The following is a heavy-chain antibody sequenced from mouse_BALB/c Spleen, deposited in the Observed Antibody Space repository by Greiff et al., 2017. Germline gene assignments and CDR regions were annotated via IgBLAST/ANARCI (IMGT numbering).Heavy chain of an antibody. CDR1: GFNIKDTY. Sequence: EVHLVESGAELVKPGASVKLSCTASGFNIKDTYMHWVKQRPEQGLEWIGRIDPANGNTKYDPKFQGKATITADTSSNTAYLQLSSLTSEDTAVYYCARGGYDGAWFAYWGQGTLVTVSA. CDR2: IDPANGNT. V-gene: IGHV14-3*02. D-gene: IGHD2-2*01. J-gene: IGHJ3*01. CDR3: ARGGYDGAWFAY.